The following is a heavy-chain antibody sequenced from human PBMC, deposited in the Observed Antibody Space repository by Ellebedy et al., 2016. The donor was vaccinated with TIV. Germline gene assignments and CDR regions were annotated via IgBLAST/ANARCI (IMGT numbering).Heavy chain of an antibody. V-gene: IGHV3-13*01. CDR3: ARGGPGGDNWFFGL. J-gene: IGHJ2*01. CDR1: GFSLPGSD. D-gene: IGHD3-10*01. CDR2: SGAAGDT. Sequence: PGGSLRLSCAASGFSLPGSDLHWVRRPAGKGLEWVPASGAAGDTHYPDSVRGRFTISRESAKNSFYLQMNSLTAGDTAVYYCARGGPGGDNWFFGLWGRGTRVTVSS.